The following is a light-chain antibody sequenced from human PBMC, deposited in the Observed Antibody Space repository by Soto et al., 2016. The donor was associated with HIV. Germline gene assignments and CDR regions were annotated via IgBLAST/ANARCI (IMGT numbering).Light chain of an antibody. CDR2: AAS. Sequence: DIQMTQSPSSLSASVGDRVTITCRASQSISGYLNWYQQKPGKAPKLLIYAASSLQSGIPSRFSGSGSGTDFTLTISSLQPEDFATYYCQQSYTTPRYTFGQGTKVQI. J-gene: IGKJ2*01. V-gene: IGKV1-39*01. CDR1: QSISGY. CDR3: QQSYTTPRYT.